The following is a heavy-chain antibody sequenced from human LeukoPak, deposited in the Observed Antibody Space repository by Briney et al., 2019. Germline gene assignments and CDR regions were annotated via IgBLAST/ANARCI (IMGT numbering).Heavy chain of an antibody. D-gene: IGHD2-15*01. V-gene: IGHV3-23*01. CDR1: GFTFSNYA. J-gene: IGHJ4*02. Sequence: GSLRLSCKASGFTFSNYAMSWVRQAPGKGLEWVSTFSGSGANTFYADSVKGRFTISRDNSRNTLYLQMNSLRVEDSALYYCAKGCGATCYSDFDHWGQGTLVTVSS. CDR2: FSGSGANT. CDR3: AKGCGATCYSDFDH.